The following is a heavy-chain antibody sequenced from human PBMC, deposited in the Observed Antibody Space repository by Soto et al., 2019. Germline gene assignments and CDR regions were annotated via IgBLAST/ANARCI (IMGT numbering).Heavy chain of an antibody. CDR3: AKEYSSSTYFDY. D-gene: IGHD6-6*01. V-gene: IGHV3-23*01. CDR2: ISGSGGYT. CDR1: GFTFSSYA. Sequence: EVQLLESGGGLVQPGGSLRLSCAASGFTFSSYAMSWVRQAPGKGLEWVSAISGSGGYTYYADFVKGRFTISRDNSKNTLYLQMNSLSAEDTAVYYCAKEYSSSTYFDYWGQGALVTVSS. J-gene: IGHJ4*02.